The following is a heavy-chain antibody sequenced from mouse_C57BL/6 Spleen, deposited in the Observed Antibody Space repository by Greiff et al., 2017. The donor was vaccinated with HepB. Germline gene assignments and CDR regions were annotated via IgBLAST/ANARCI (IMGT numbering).Heavy chain of an antibody. J-gene: IGHJ2*01. D-gene: IGHD1-1*01. V-gene: IGHV5-4*01. CDR3: ARDQDYYGSREGYYFDY. CDR1: GFTFSSYA. CDR2: ISDGGSYT. Sequence: EVNLVESGGGLVKPGGSLKLSCAASGFTFSSYAMSWVRQTPEKRLEWVATISDGGSYTYYPDNVKGRFTISRDNAKNNLYLQMSHLKSEDTAMYYCARDQDYYGSREGYYFDYWGQGTTLTVSS.